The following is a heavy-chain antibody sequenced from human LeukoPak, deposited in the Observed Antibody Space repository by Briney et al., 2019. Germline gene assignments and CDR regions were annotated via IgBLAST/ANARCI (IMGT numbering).Heavy chain of an antibody. Sequence: PGGRLSLSSSVSVVPFSVFAMSWVRHAPGRGRECGSTIIGGSDNTYFADSVRGRFTISRDKSKNTLFLPMVSLRAQDTGVYECAAFEGTRVGNNYMDACGKGTTVTVSS. CDR2: IIGGSDNT. CDR3: AAFEGTRVGNNYMDA. J-gene: IGHJ6*03. D-gene: IGHD1-1*01. CDR1: VVPFSVFA. V-gene: IGHV3-23*01.